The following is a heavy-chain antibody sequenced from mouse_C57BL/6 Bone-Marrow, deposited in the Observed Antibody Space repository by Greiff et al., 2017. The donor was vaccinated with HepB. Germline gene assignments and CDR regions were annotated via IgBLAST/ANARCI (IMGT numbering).Heavy chain of an antibody. CDR3: TEGWYWYFDV. CDR1: GFNIKDDY. CDR2: IDPENGDT. V-gene: IGHV14-4*01. J-gene: IGHJ1*03. D-gene: IGHD2-1*01. Sequence: VQLQQSGAELVRPGASVKLSCTASGFNIKDDYMHWVKQRPEQGLEWIGWIDPENGDTEYASKFQGKATITADTSSNTAYLPLSSLTSEDTAVYYCTEGWYWYFDVWGTGTTVTVSS.